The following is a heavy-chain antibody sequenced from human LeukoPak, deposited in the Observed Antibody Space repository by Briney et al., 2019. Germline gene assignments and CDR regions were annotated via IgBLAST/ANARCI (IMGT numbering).Heavy chain of an antibody. CDR1: GGSISSYY. Sequence: SETLSLTCTVSGGSISSYYWSWIRQPPGKGLEWIGYIYYSGSTYYNPSLKSRVTISVDTSKNQFSLKLSSVTAADTAVYYCARDGPLVTQGSIWGQGTMVTVSS. J-gene: IGHJ3*02. D-gene: IGHD2-21*02. CDR3: ARDGPLVTQGSI. CDR2: IYYSGST. V-gene: IGHV4-59*12.